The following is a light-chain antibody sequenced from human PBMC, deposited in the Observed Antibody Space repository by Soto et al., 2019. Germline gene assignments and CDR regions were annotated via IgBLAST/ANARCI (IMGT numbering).Light chain of an antibody. CDR1: QSVSSN. J-gene: IGKJ4*01. V-gene: IGKV3-15*01. CDR2: GAS. Sequence: IVMTQSPATMSVSPGERATLSCRASQSVSSNLAWYQQKPGQAPRLLIYGASTRATGIPARFSGSGSGTEFTLTISSLQSEDFAVYYCQQYGSSLGVTFGGGTKVDIK. CDR3: QQYGSSLGVT.